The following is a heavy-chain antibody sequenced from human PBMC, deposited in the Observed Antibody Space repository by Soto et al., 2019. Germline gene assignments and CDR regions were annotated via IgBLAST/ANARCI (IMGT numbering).Heavy chain of an antibody. CDR2: IKSGGNT. J-gene: IGHJ6*02. V-gene: IGHV3-66*01. Sequence: EVQLVESGGGLVQPGGSLRLSCAASGFTVSTDWMNWVRQAPGKGLEWVSLIKSGGNTYYADSVEGRFTISRDNSKNTVYLQMNSLRAEDTAVYYCVRENYYYGMDVWGQGTTVTVSS. CDR1: GFTVSTDW. CDR3: VRENYYYGMDV.